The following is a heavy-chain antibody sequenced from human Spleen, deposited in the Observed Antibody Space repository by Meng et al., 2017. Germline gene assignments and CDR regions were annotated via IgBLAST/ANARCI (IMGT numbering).Heavy chain of an antibody. D-gene: IGHD3-10*01. CDR3: ARDFRYYNSGTYQDTFDI. CDR2: ITSSSSFI. Sequence: GESLKISCAASGFTFSTYNMNWVRQAPGKGLEWVSSITSSSSFIYYADSVKGRFTISRDNAKNSLYLQMNSLEAEDTAVYYCARDFRYYNSGTYQDTFDIWGQGTMVTVSS. V-gene: IGHV3-21*01. J-gene: IGHJ3*02. CDR1: GFTFSTYN.